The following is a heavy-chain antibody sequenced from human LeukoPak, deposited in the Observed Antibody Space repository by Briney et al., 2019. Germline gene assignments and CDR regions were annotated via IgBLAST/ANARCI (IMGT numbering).Heavy chain of an antibody. CDR2: IYYSGST. CDR3: ARLPDTAMTDFDY. Sequence: SETLSLTCTVSGGSISSYYWSWIRQPPGKGLEWIGYIYYSGSTNYNPSLKSRVTISVDTSKNQFSLKLSSATAADTAVYYCARLPDTAMTDFDYWGQGTLVTVSS. J-gene: IGHJ4*02. D-gene: IGHD5-18*01. V-gene: IGHV4-59*08. CDR1: GGSISSYY.